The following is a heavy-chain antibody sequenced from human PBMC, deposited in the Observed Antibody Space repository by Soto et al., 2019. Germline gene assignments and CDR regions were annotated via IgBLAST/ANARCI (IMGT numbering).Heavy chain of an antibody. V-gene: IGHV4-59*01. Sequence: ASETLSLTFTVSGGSISSYYWSWIRQPPGKGLEWIGYIYYSGSTNYNPSLKSRVTISVDTSKNQFSLKLSSVTAADTAVYYCARDGERYCSGGSCYRPFDYWGQGTLVTVSS. CDR3: ARDGERYCSGGSCYRPFDY. CDR2: IYYSGST. J-gene: IGHJ4*02. CDR1: GGSISSYY. D-gene: IGHD2-15*01.